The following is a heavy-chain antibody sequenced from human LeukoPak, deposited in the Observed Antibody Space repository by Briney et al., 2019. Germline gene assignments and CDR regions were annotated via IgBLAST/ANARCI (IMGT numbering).Heavy chain of an antibody. CDR1: GDSISNYY. J-gene: IGHJ4*02. CDR2: IYYSGST. Sequence: SETLSLTCPVSGDSISNYYWSWIRQPPGKGLEWIGYIYYSGSTHYNPSLKSRVTISVDTSKSQFSLKMTSVTSADTALYYCARDMGSVAGHDYWGQGTLVTVSS. D-gene: IGHD6-13*01. V-gene: IGHV4-59*01. CDR3: ARDMGSVAGHDY.